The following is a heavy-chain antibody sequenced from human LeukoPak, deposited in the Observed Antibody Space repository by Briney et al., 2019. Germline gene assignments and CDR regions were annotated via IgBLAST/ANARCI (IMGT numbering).Heavy chain of an antibody. J-gene: IGHJ1*01. D-gene: IGHD3-9*01. CDR2: IIPIFGTA. CDR3: ARRNPPMDILTGYGYFQH. Sequence: SVKVSCKASGGTFSSYAISWVRQAPGQGLEWMGGIIPIFGTANYAQKFQGRVTITADESTSTAYMELSSLRSEDTAVYYCARRNPPMDILTGYGYFQHWGQGTLVTVSS. CDR1: GGTFSSYA. V-gene: IGHV1-69*13.